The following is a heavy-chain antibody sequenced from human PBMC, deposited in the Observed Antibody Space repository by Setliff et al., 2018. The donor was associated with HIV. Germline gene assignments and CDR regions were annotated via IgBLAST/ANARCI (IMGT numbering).Heavy chain of an antibody. CDR3: VRDTDILGYFPL. D-gene: IGHD2-8*02. J-gene: IGHJ1*01. CDR1: GYSFINNG. V-gene: IGHV1-18*01. CDR2: ISTFNGDT. Sequence: GASVKVSCKASGYSFINNGINWVRQAPGQGLEWMGWISTFNGDTNFAQKFQGRVSMTTETSTTTAYLELRYLRFDDTAVYFCVRDTDILGYFPLWGQGTLVTVSS.